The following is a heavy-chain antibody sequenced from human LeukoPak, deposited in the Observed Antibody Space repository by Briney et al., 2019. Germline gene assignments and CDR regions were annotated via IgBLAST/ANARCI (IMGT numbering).Heavy chain of an antibody. V-gene: IGHV4-34*01. D-gene: IGHD2-2*01. CDR3: ARGPGAVVPAAIRRGYFDL. CDR2: INHSGST. CDR1: GGSFSGYY. J-gene: IGHJ2*01. Sequence: PSETLPLTCAVYGGSFSGYYWSWIRQPPGKGLEWIGEINHSGSTNYNPCLKSRVTISVDTTKNQFSLKLSSVPAADTAVYYCARGPGAVVPAAIRRGYFDLWGRGTLVTVSS.